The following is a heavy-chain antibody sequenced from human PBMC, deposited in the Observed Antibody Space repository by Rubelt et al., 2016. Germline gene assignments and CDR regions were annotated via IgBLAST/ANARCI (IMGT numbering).Heavy chain of an antibody. J-gene: IGHJ4*02. CDR3: ARGGSGYYAY. D-gene: IGHD3-22*01. CDR1: GGSISSSSYY. CDR2: IYYSGST. Sequence: QLQLQESGPGLVKPSETLSLTCTVSGGSISSSSYYWGWIRQPPGKGLEWIGSIYYSGSTYYNPSLKRRVTISVDTSKNQFSLKLSSVTAADTAVYYCARGGSGYYAYWGQGTLVTVSS. V-gene: IGHV4-39*07.